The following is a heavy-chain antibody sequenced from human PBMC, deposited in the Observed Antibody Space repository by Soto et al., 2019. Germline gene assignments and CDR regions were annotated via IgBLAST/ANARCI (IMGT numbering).Heavy chain of an antibody. CDR3: ARDRYYDSSGYSNWFDP. CDR2: ISTNGGST. CDR1: GFTFSIYA. D-gene: IGHD3-22*01. V-gene: IGHV3-64*04. Sequence: GGSLRLSCSASGFTFSIYAMHWVRQAPGKGLEYVSSISTNGGSTHYADSVKGRFTISRDNSKNTLYLQMNSLRAEDTAVYYCARDRYYDSSGYSNWFDPWGQGTLVTVSS. J-gene: IGHJ5*02.